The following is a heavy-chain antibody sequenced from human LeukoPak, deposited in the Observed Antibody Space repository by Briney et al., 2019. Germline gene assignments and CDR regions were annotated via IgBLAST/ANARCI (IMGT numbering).Heavy chain of an antibody. CDR1: GFTFSTYG. Sequence: PGGSLRLSCVASGFTFSTYGMHWVRQAPGKGLEWVAKIGSDDSNKHYADSVEGRFTISRDNSRSTLYIQMHSLRAEDTAVYYCARAKPKNMVRGHIMRRERRYYFDYWGQGTLVTVSS. V-gene: IGHV3-33*01. CDR2: IGSDDSNK. CDR3: ARAKPKNMVRGHIMRRERRYYFDY. J-gene: IGHJ4*02. D-gene: IGHD3-10*01.